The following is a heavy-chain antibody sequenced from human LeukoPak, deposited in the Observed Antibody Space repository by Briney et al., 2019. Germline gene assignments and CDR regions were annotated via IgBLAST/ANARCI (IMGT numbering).Heavy chain of an antibody. D-gene: IGHD3-10*01. CDR1: GYTFTSYG. J-gene: IGHJ6*03. Sequence: ASVKVSCKASGYTFTSYGISWVRQAPGQGLEWMGWISAYNGNTNYAQKLQGRVTMTTDTSTSTAYMELRSLRSDDTAVYYCARWFGELLHRDYYYMDVWGKGTTVTVSS. V-gene: IGHV1-18*01. CDR3: ARWFGELLHRDYYYMDV. CDR2: ISAYNGNT.